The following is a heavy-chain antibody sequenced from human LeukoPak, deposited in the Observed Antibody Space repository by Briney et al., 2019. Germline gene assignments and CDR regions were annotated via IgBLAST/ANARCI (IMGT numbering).Heavy chain of an antibody. Sequence: KPSETLSLTCGVYGGSFRGYYWSWIRQPPGKGLEWIGEINGSGRRNYKSSLKSRVTISASTSKNQFSLKLSSDTAADTAVYYCARHLKGGYKAFDYWGQGTLVTVSS. J-gene: IGHJ4*02. CDR3: ARHLKGGYKAFDY. V-gene: IGHV4-34*01. CDR1: GGSFRGYY. CDR2: INGSGRR. D-gene: IGHD3-22*01.